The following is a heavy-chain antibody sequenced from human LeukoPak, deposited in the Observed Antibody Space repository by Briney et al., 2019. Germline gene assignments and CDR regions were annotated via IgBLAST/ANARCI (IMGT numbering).Heavy chain of an antibody. CDR3: ATIPRGGLLGAAHYGDY. D-gene: IGHD3-16*01. Sequence: GASVKVSCKASGYTFTDYYMHWVQQAPGKGLEWMGRVDPEDGETIYAEKFQGRVTITADTSTDTAYMELSSLRSEDTAVYYCATIPRGGLLGAAHYGDYWGQGTLVTVSS. V-gene: IGHV1-69-2*01. J-gene: IGHJ4*02. CDR2: VDPEDGET. CDR1: GYTFTDYY.